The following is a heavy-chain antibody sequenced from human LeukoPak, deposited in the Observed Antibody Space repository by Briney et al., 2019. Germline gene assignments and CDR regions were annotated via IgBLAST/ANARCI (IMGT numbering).Heavy chain of an antibody. Sequence: GGSLRLSCAASGFTFSSYEMNWVRQAPGKGLEWVSSISSSSSYIYYADSVKGRFTISRDNAKDSLYLQMNSLRAEDTAVYYCARDQQWLVFDYWGQGTLVTVSS. CDR1: GFTFSSYE. D-gene: IGHD6-19*01. CDR2: ISSSSSYI. J-gene: IGHJ4*02. CDR3: ARDQQWLVFDY. V-gene: IGHV3-21*01.